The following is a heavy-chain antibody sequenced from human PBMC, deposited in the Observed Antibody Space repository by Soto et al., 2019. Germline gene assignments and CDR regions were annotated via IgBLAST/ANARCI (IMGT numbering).Heavy chain of an antibody. CDR2: IDNSGART. Sequence: PGGSLRLSCAASGFTFSRHGMSWVRQTPGKGMEWVATIDNSGARTHYADSVEGRFSISRDISWSTMDLQMNSLTAYDTAVDYWVSWIFEHFDLWGQGTLVTVSS. V-gene: IGHV3-23*01. D-gene: IGHD2-2*03. J-gene: IGHJ4*02. CDR3: VSWIFEHFDL. CDR1: GFTFSRHG.